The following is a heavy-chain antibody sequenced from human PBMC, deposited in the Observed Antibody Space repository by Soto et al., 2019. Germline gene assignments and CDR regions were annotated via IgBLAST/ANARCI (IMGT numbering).Heavy chain of an antibody. CDR3: AKGAPPFHP. Sequence: PSETLSLTCAVYGGSFSGYYWSWIRQPPGKGLEWIGEINHSGSTNYNPSLKSRVTISVDTSKNQFSLKLSSVTAADTAVYYCAKGAPPFHPWGQETLVTVSS. CDR1: GGSFSGYY. V-gene: IGHV4-34*01. CDR2: INHSGST. J-gene: IGHJ5*02.